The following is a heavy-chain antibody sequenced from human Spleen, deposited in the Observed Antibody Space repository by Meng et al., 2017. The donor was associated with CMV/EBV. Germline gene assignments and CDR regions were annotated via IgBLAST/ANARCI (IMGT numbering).Heavy chain of an antibody. CDR1: GGSFSGYY. J-gene: IGHJ5*02. CDR3: ARGQIAAGFDP. Sequence: QVHLQQWGAGLLKPSETLSLTCAVYGGSFSGYYWSWIRQPPGKGLEWIGEINHSGSTNYNPSLKSRVTISVDTSKNQFSLKLSSVTAADTAVYYCARGQIAAGFDPWGQGTLVTVSS. D-gene: IGHD6-13*01. CDR2: INHSGST. V-gene: IGHV4-34*01.